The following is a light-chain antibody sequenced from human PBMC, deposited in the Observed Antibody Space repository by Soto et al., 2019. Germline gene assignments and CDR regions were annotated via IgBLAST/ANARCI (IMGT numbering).Light chain of an antibody. CDR3: QSYDSSLSAGV. V-gene: IGLV1-40*01. J-gene: IGLJ1*01. CDR1: SSNIGAGYD. Sequence: QSVLTQPPSVSGAPGQRVTISCTGSSSNIGAGYDVHWYQQLPGTAPKLLIYGNTNRPSGVPDRFSGSKSGPSASLAITGLQAEDEADYYCQSYDSSLSAGVFGTGTKVTVL. CDR2: GNT.